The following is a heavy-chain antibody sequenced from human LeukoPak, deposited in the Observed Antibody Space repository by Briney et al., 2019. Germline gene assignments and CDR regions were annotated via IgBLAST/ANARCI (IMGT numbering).Heavy chain of an antibody. CDR3: ARDVSSGNDAFDI. Sequence: SETLSLTCTVSGGSISSYYWSWIRQPPGKGLEWIGYIYYSGSTNNNPSLKSRVTISVDTSKNQFSLKLSSVTAADTAVYYCARDVSSGNDAFDIWGQGTMVTVSS. D-gene: IGHD6-19*01. CDR1: GGSISSYY. CDR2: IYYSGST. V-gene: IGHV4-59*01. J-gene: IGHJ3*02.